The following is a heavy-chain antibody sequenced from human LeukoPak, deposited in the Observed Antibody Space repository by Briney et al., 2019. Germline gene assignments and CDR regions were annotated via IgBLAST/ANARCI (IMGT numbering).Heavy chain of an antibody. J-gene: IGHJ4*02. CDR1: GYIFTRYH. CDR3: ARDSGDYSAAD. D-gene: IGHD1-26*01. CDR2: INPRGDST. Sequence: ASVKVSCKASGYIFTRYHVHWVRQAPGQGLEWMGIINPRGDSTSFAQKFQGRVTMTRDTSTSTGYLELSGLRSDDTAVYYCARDSGDYSAADWGQGTLVTVSS. V-gene: IGHV1-46*01.